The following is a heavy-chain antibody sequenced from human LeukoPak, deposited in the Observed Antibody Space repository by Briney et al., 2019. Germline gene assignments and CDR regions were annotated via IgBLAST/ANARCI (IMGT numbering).Heavy chain of an antibody. CDR3: ARTLSLDGYNHFDF. CDR2: IMTIFGSA. Sequence: SVKVSCKASGYTFTSYGISWVRQAPGQGLEWMGGIMTIFGSANYAQKFQGRLTITADESTSTTYMELSSLRSEDTAVYYCARTLSLDGYNHFDFWGQGTLVTVSS. J-gene: IGHJ4*02. V-gene: IGHV1-69*13. D-gene: IGHD5-24*01. CDR1: GYTFTSYG.